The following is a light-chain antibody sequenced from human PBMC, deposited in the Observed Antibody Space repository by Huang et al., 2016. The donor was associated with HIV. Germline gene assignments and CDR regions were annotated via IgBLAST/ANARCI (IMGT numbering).Light chain of an antibody. J-gene: IGKJ4*01. CDR2: WAS. CDR1: QSLFFSSNKRSY. V-gene: IGKV4-1*01. CDR3: QQYYHNPLT. Sequence: DIVMTQSLDSLTVSLGERATINCRSSQSLFFSSNKRSYLAWYQKKPGQPPKLVISWASARESGVPDRFSGSGSETHFTLTINSLQAEDVAVYYCQQYYHNPLTFGGGTKVEI.